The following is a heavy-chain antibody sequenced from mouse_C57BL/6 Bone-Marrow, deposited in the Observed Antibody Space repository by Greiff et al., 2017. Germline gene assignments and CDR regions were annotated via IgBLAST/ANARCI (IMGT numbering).Heavy chain of an antibody. CDR1: GYTFTDYY. Sequence: VQLQESGAELVRPGASAKLSCKASGYTFTDYYINWVKQRPGQGLEWIARIYPGSGNTYYNEKFKGKATLTAEKSSSTAYMQLSSLTSEDSAVYFCARRQLRLLAYWGQGTLVTVSA. J-gene: IGHJ3*01. CDR3: ARRQLRLLAY. V-gene: IGHV1-76*01. D-gene: IGHD3-2*02. CDR2: IYPGSGNT.